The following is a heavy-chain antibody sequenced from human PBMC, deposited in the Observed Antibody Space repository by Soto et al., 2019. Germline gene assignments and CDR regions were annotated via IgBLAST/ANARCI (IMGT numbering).Heavy chain of an antibody. CDR2: IYYSGST. V-gene: IGHV4-59*08. J-gene: IGHJ6*02. D-gene: IGHD3-9*01. Sequence: PSETLSLTCTVSGGSTSSYYWSWIRQPPGKGLEWIGYIYYSGSTNYNPSLKSRVTISVDTSKNQFSLKLSSVTAADTAVYYCARLPLRYFDWLAPYYYGMDVWGQGTTVTVSS. CDR1: GGSTSSYY. CDR3: ARLPLRYFDWLAPYYYGMDV.